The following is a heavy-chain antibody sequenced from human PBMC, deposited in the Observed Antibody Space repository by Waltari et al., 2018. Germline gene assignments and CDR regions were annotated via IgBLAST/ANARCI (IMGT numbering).Heavy chain of an antibody. J-gene: IGHJ4*02. D-gene: IGHD2-2*01. CDR2: IRYDGSNK. CDR1: GLTFSSYG. CDR3: ARGTSCPFDY. V-gene: IGHV3-30*02. Sequence: QVQLVESGGGVVQPGGSMRRPCAASGLTFSSYGIHWVRQAPGKGLEWVAFIRYDGSNKYYADSVKGRFTISRDNSKNTLYLQMNSLRAEDTAVYYCARGTSCPFDYWGQGTLVTVSS.